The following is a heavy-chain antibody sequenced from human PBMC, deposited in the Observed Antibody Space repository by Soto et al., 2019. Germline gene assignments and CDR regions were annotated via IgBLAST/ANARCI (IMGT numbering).Heavy chain of an antibody. V-gene: IGHV1-18*04. J-gene: IGHJ5*02. CDR2: ISAYNGNK. D-gene: IGHD3-10*01. Sequence: ASVNVSCKASGYTFTRYGISWVRQAPGQGLEWMGWISAYNGNKKYAQKLQGRVTMTTDTSTSTAYMKLRSLISDDTAVYYCARDHLHRYYYGSGTHFDHWGQGTLVTVSS. CDR1: GYTFTRYG. CDR3: ARDHLHRYYYGSGTHFDH.